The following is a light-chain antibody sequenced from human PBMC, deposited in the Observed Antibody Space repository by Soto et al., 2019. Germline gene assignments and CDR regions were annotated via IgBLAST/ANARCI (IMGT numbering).Light chain of an antibody. J-gene: IGLJ1*01. V-gene: IGLV2-23*02. CDR1: NSDIGNYNI. CDR3: CSYAGSRNV. CDR2: EVT. Sequence: QSALTQPASVSGSPGQSITISCTGSNSDIGNYNIVSWYQQHPDKAPQLIIYEVTKRPSGVSNRFSGSKSGNTASLTISGLQAEDEGDYHCCSYAGSRNVFGTGTKVTVL.